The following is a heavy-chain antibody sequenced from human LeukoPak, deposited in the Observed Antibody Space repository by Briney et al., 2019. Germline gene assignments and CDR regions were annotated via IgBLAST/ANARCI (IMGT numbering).Heavy chain of an antibody. Sequence: SETLSLTCAVYGGSFSGYYWSWIRQPPGKGLEWIGEINHSGSTNYNPSLKSRVTISVDTSKNQFSLKLSSVTAADTAVYYCARVRGYYDSSGYSPRGYFQHWGRAPWSPSPQ. CDR1: GGSFSGYY. CDR2: INHSGST. D-gene: IGHD3-22*01. J-gene: IGHJ1*01. CDR3: ARVRGYYDSSGYSPRGYFQH. V-gene: IGHV4-34*01.